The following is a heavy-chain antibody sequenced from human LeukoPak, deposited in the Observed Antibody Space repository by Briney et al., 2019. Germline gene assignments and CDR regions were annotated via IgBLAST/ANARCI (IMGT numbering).Heavy chain of an antibody. CDR2: LRYDGSNR. CDR3: AKDVDLFGELYFDS. V-gene: IGHV3-30*02. Sequence: PGGSLRLSCVASEFTFTSYGMHWVHQAPGKGLEWVAFLRYDGSNRSYADSVKGRFTISRDNSKNTLYLQMNSLRAEDTAVYYCAKDVDLFGELYFDSWGQGTLVTVSS. D-gene: IGHD3-10*02. J-gene: IGHJ4*02. CDR1: EFTFTSYG.